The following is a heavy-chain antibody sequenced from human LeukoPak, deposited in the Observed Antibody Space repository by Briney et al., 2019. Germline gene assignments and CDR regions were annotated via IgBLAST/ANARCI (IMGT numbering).Heavy chain of an antibody. CDR1: GGSISSGDYY. J-gene: IGHJ2*01. D-gene: IGHD3-3*01. CDR3: ARDSKTIFGVVISYWYFDL. CDR2: IYYSGST. V-gene: IGHV4-30-4*08. Sequence: SETLSLTCTVSGGSISSGDYYWRWIRQPPGKGLEWIGYIYYSGSTYYNPSLKSRVTISVDTSKNQFSLKLSSVTAADTAVYYCARDSKTIFGVVISYWYFDLWGRGTLVTVSS.